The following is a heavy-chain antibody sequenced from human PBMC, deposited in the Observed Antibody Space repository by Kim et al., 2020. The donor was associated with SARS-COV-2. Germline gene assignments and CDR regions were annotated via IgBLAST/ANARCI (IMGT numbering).Heavy chain of an antibody. CDR2: IIPIFGTA. CDR1: GGTFSSYA. D-gene: IGHD2-2*02. CDR3: ARRGDEYQLLYYAGGRRDWYYYYGMDV. Sequence: SVKVSCKASGGTFSSYAISWVRQAPGQGLEWMGGIIPIFGTANYAQKFQGRVTITADESTSTAYMELSSLRSEDTAVYYCARRGDEYQLLYYAGGRRDWYYYYGMDVWGQGTTVTVSS. V-gene: IGHV1-69*13. J-gene: IGHJ6*02.